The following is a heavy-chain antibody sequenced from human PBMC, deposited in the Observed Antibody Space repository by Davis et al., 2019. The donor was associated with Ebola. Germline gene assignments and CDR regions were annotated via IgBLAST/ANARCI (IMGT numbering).Heavy chain of an antibody. Sequence: GESLKISCAASGFTFSTYSMSWVRQAPGKGLEWVSSISSDSDYIYYADSVKGRFTISRDNAKNSLYLQMNSLRAEDTAVYYCARVGSYPDYWGQGTLVTVSS. J-gene: IGHJ4*02. V-gene: IGHV3-21*01. D-gene: IGHD1-26*01. CDR1: GFTFSTYS. CDR3: ARVGSYPDY. CDR2: ISSDSDYI.